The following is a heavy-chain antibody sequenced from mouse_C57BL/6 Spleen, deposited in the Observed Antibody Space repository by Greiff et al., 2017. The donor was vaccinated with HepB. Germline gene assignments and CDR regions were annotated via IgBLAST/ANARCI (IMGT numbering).Heavy chain of an antibody. CDR3: ARDSLYYYGSSLDG. J-gene: IGHJ1*03. D-gene: IGHD1-1*01. CDR2: IYPGDGDT. V-gene: IGHV1-80*01. CDR1: GYAFSSYW. Sequence: VQLQQSGAELVKPGASVKISCKASGYAFSSYWMNWVKQRPGKGLEWIGQIYPGDGDTNYNGKFKGKATLTADKSSSTAYMQLSSLTSEDSAVYFCARDSLYYYGSSLDGWGTGTTVTVSS.